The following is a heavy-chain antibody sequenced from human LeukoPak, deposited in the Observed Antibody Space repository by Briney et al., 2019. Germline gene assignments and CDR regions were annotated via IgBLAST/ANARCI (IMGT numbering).Heavy chain of an antibody. Sequence: SETLSLTCTVAGGSISSYYCSWIRQPPGKGLEWIGYIYYSGSTNYNPSLKSRVTISVDTSKNQFSLKLSSVTAADTAVYYCARESRGYSYGRVPGGFDYWGQGTLVTVSS. CDR2: IYYSGST. CDR1: GGSISSYY. D-gene: IGHD5-18*01. V-gene: IGHV4-59*01. CDR3: ARESRGYSYGRVPGGFDY. J-gene: IGHJ4*02.